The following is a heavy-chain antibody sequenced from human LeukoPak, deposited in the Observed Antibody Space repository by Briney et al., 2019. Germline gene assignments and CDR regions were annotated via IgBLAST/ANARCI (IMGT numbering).Heavy chain of an antibody. CDR3: ARTIMSHYGSDV. CDR2: TYFRSKWFS. Sequence: SQTLSLTCAISGDYVSSSSATWNWIRQSPSRGLEWLGRTYFRSKWFSESVLSVESRISINPDTSKNQFSLHLNSVTPEDTAMYYCARTIMSHYGSDVWSQGTMVTVSS. J-gene: IGHJ3*01. V-gene: IGHV6-1*01. D-gene: IGHD3-16*01. CDR1: GDYVSSSSAT.